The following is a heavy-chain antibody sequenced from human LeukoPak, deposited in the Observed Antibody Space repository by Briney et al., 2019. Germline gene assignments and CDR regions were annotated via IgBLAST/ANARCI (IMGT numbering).Heavy chain of an antibody. D-gene: IGHD6-19*01. J-gene: IGHJ4*02. V-gene: IGHV3-7*01. Sequence: PGGSLRLSCAASGFTFSSYAMSWVRQAPGKGLEWVANINQDGSEKYYVDSVKGRFTISRDNAKNSLYLQMNSLRAEDTAVYYCARDRSSGWDDYWGQGTLVTVSS. CDR1: GFTFSSYA. CDR2: INQDGSEK. CDR3: ARDRSSGWDDY.